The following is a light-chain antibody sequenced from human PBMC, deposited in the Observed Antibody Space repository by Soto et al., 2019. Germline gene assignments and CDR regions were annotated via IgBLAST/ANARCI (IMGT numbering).Light chain of an antibody. CDR2: GAS. CDR1: QSVGTS. Sequence: EIVLTQSPGTLSLSPGERATLSCRASQSVGTSLAWYQQKPGQAPRLLIYGASSRATVIPDRFSGSGSGTDFTLTISRLEPEDFAVYYCQQYASSPPLTFGGGTKVEIK. V-gene: IGKV3-20*01. CDR3: QQYASSPPLT. J-gene: IGKJ4*01.